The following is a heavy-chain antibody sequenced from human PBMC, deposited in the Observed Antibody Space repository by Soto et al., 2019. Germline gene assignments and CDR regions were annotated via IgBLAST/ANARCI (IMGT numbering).Heavy chain of an antibody. CDR2: IYYSGST. CDR3: ARHHGPPDY. J-gene: IGHJ4*02. V-gene: IGHV4-39*01. CDR1: GGSLSSSSYY. Sequence: SETLSLTCPVSGGSLSSSSYYWGWLRQPPGKGLEWIGSIYYSGSTYYNPSLKSRVTISVDTSKNQFSLKLSSVTAADTAVYYCARHHGPPDYWGQGTLVTVSS.